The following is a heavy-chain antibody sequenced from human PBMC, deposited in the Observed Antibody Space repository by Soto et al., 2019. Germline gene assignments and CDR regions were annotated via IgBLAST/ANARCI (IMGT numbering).Heavy chain of an antibody. Sequence: EVQLLESGGGLVQPGGSLRLSCAASGFTFSSYAMSWVRQAPGKGLEWVSAISGSGVSTYYADSVKGRFTISRDNSKNTLYLQMNSLRAEDTAVYYCAKGKLRFLEWLSYYFDYWGQGTLVTVSS. J-gene: IGHJ4*02. CDR1: GFTFSSYA. V-gene: IGHV3-23*01. D-gene: IGHD3-3*01. CDR3: AKGKLRFLEWLSYYFDY. CDR2: ISGSGVST.